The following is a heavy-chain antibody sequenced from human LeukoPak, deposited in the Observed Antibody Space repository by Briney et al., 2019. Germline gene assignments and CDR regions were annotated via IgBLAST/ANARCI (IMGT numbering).Heavy chain of an antibody. CDR3: ARQRRYSSSKYYYYMDV. V-gene: IGHV4-59*08. Sequence: SETLSLTCTVSGGSISSYYWSWIRQPPGKGLEWIGYIYYSGSTNYNPSLKSRVTISVDTSKNQFSLKLSSVTAADTAVYYCARQRRYSSSKYYYYMDVWGKGTTVTISS. D-gene: IGHD6-13*01. CDR2: IYYSGST. CDR1: GGSISSYY. J-gene: IGHJ6*03.